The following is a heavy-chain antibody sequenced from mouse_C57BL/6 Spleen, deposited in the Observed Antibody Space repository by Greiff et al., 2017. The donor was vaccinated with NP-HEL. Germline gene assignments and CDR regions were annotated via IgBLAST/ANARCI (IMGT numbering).Heavy chain of an antibody. CDR3: TRGSITTVVAPNAMDY. CDR2: ISSGGDYI. J-gene: IGHJ4*01. V-gene: IGHV5-9-1*02. Sequence: EVKLMESGEGLVKPGGSLKLSCAASGFTFSSYAMSWVRQTPEKRLAWVAYISSGGDYIYYADTVKGRFTISRDNARNTLYLQMSSLKSEDTAMYYCTRGSITTVVAPNAMDYWGQGTSVTVSS. CDR1: GFTFSSYA. D-gene: IGHD1-1*01.